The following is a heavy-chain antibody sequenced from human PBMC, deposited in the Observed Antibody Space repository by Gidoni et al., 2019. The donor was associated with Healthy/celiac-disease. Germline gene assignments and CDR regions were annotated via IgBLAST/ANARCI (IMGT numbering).Heavy chain of an antibody. J-gene: IGHJ3*02. D-gene: IGHD3-10*01. CDR1: GFTFSSYG. V-gene: IGHV3-30*18. CDR2: ISYDGSNK. CDR3: AKGRLRSGSYLIDAFDI. Sequence: QVQLVESGGGVVQPGRSLRLSCAASGFTFSSYGMHWVRQAPGKGLEWVAVISYDGSNKYYADSVKGRFTISRDNSKNTLYLQMNSLRAEDTAVYYCAKGRLRSGSYLIDAFDIWGQGTMVTVSS.